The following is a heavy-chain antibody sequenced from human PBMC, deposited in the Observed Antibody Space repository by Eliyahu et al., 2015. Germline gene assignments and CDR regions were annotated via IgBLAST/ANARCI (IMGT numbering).Heavy chain of an antibody. Sequence: QVQLQESGPGLVKPSETLSLTCTVSGGSISSYYWSWIRQPPGKGLEWIGYIYYSGSTNYNPSLKSRVTISVDTSRNQFSLELSSVIAADTAVYYCARVGTNNWNNWGFYSWGQGTLVTVSS. V-gene: IGHV4-59*01. J-gene: IGHJ4*02. CDR1: GGSISSYY. CDR2: IYYSGST. CDR3: ARVGTNNWNNWGFYS. D-gene: IGHD1/OR15-1a*01.